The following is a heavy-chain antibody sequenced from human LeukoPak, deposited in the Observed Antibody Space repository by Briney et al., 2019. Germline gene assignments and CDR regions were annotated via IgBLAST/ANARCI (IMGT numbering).Heavy chain of an antibody. Sequence: GGSLRVSCAASGFTFSSYSMNWVRQAPGKGLEWVSSISSSSSYIYYADSVKGRFTISRDNAKNSLYLQTNSLRAEDTAVYYCARDYDSSGLDAFDIWGQGTMVTVSS. D-gene: IGHD3-22*01. J-gene: IGHJ3*02. CDR1: GFTFSSYS. V-gene: IGHV3-21*01. CDR2: ISSSSSYI. CDR3: ARDYDSSGLDAFDI.